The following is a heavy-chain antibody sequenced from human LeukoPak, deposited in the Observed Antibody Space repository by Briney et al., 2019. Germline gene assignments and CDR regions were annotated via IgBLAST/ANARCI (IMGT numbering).Heavy chain of an antibody. D-gene: IGHD4-17*01. CDR3: ARGSYTVTPKSQDY. Sequence: GGSLRLSCAASGFTFSTYWMSWVRQAPGKGLEWVANIKQDGSQKYYVDSVKGRFTISRDNAKNSLYLQMNSLGAEDTAVYYCARGSYTVTPKSQDYWGQGTLVTVSP. J-gene: IGHJ4*02. V-gene: IGHV3-7*01. CDR2: IKQDGSQK. CDR1: GFTFSTYW.